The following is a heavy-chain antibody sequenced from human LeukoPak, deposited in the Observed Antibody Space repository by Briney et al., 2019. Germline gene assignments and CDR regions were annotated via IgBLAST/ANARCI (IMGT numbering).Heavy chain of an antibody. CDR1: GFTFSSYW. D-gene: IGHD2-2*01. Sequence: GGSLRLSCAASGFTFSSYWMHWVRHAPGKGLGWVSRMNSDGSRTSYADSVKGRFTISRDNAKNTLYLQMNSLRAEDTAVYYCARAEYCSSTSCSFVGYWGQGTLVTVSS. V-gene: IGHV3-74*01. CDR2: MNSDGSRT. J-gene: IGHJ4*02. CDR3: ARAEYCSSTSCSFVGY.